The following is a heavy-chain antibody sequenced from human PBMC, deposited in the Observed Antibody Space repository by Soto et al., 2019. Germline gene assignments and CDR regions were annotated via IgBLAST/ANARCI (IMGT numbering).Heavy chain of an antibody. D-gene: IGHD6-19*01. CDR2: IIPIFGTA. Sequence: ASVKVACKASGGTFSSYAISWVRQAPGQGLEWMGGIIPIFGTANYAQKFQGRVTITADESTSTAYMELSSLRSEDTAVYYCAREGSGWSTYYYYYGMDVWGQGTTVTVS. V-gene: IGHV1-69*13. CDR3: AREGSGWSTYYYYYGMDV. J-gene: IGHJ6*02. CDR1: GGTFSSYA.